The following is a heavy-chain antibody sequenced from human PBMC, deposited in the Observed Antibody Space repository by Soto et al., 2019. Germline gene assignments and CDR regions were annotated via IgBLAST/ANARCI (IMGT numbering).Heavy chain of an antibody. CDR1: GFTVSSNY. Sequence: GGSLRLSCAASGFTVSSNYMSWVRQAPGKGLEWVSVIYSGGSTYYADSVKGRFTISRDNSKNTLYLQMNSLRAEDTAVYYCARDHPMGNDYGDYGGAGLGRNDAFDIWGQGTMVTVSS. J-gene: IGHJ3*02. CDR2: IYSGGST. V-gene: IGHV3-66*01. D-gene: IGHD4-17*01. CDR3: ARDHPMGNDYGDYGGAGLGRNDAFDI.